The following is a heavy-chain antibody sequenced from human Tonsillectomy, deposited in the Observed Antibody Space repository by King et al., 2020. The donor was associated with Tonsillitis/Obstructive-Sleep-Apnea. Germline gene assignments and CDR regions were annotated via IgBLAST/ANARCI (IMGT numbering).Heavy chain of an antibody. CDR1: GFTFDDYA. CDR3: AKGTPAEAEDWFDP. Sequence: VQLVESGGGLVQPGRSLRLSCAASGFTFDDYAMHWVRQAPGKGLEWVSGISWNGDSIVYADSVEGRFTISRDNAKNFLYLQMDSLRAEDTAFYYCAKGTPAEAEDWFDPWGQGTLDTVSS. J-gene: IGHJ5*02. D-gene: IGHD6-13*01. V-gene: IGHV3-9*01. CDR2: ISWNGDSI.